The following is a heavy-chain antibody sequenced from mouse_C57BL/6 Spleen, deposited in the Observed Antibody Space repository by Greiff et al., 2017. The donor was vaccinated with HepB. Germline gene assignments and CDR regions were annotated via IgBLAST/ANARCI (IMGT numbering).Heavy chain of an antibody. CDR2: IYPGSGST. V-gene: IGHV1-55*01. D-gene: IGHD1-1*01. J-gene: IGHJ2*01. CDR3: ARCDYYGSDLYYFDY. Sequence: QVQLQQPGAELVKPGASVKMSCKASGYTFTSYWITWVKQRPGQGLEWIGDIYPGSGSTNYNEKFKSKAKLTVDTSSSTAYMQLSSLTSEESAVYYCARCDYYGSDLYYFDYWGQGTTLTVSS. CDR1: GYTFTSYW.